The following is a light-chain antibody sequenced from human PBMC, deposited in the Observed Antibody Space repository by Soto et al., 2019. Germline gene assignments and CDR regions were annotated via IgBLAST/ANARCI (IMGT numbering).Light chain of an antibody. CDR1: QSVCAGN. CDR2: DAS. CDR3: QQRDDWPLT. V-gene: IGKV3-11*01. Sequence: EIVLTQSPATLSLSPGERATLSCRASQSVCAGNLAWYQQKPGQAPRLLFYDASSRATAIPARFSGSGSGTDFTLTISSLELEDFVVYYCQQRDDWPLTFGVRTKVEIK. J-gene: IGKJ4*01.